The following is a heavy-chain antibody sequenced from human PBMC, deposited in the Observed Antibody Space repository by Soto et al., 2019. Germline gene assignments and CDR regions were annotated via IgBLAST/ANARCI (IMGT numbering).Heavy chain of an antibody. CDR3: AKLSGDSWGYFDY. D-gene: IGHD2-21*02. CDR1: GFTFSSYA. Sequence: PGGSLRLCCAASGFTFSSYAMSWVRQAPGKGLKWVSALTSSGGNTYYADSVKGRFTISRDNSKNTLYLQMNSLGAEETAVYYCAKLSGDSWGYFDYWGQGTLVTVSS. CDR2: LTSSGGNT. J-gene: IGHJ4*02. V-gene: IGHV3-23*01.